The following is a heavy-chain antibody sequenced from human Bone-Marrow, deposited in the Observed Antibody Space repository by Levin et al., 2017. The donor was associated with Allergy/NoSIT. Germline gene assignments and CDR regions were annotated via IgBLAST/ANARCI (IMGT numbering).Heavy chain of an antibody. CDR1: GYTFTSYD. V-gene: IGHV1-8*01. D-gene: IGHD5-24*01. Sequence: GESLKISCKASGYTFTSYDINWVRQATGQGLEWMGWMNPNSGNTGYAQKFQGRVTMTRNTSISTAYMELSSLRSEDTAVYYCAMVRREMATWYRGNDGIDVWGQGTTVTVSS. CDR3: AMVRREMATWYRGNDGIDV. CDR2: MNPNSGNT. J-gene: IGHJ6*02.